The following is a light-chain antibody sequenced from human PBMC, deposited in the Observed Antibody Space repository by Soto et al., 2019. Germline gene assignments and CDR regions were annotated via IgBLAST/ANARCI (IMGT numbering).Light chain of an antibody. CDR3: SSYTSSSTLA. CDR2: DVT. Sequence: QSALTQPASVSGSPGQSITISCTGTSSDVGGYNFVSWYQQHPGKAPKIMIYDVTNRPSGVSNRFSGSKSGNTASLTISGLQAEDEADYYCSSYTSSSTLAFGTGTKLTVL. V-gene: IGLV2-14*01. CDR1: SSDVGGYNF. J-gene: IGLJ1*01.